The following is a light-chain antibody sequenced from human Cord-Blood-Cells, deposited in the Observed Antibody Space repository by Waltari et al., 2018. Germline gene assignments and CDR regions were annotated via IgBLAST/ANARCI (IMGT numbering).Light chain of an antibody. CDR2: WAS. Sequence: DIVMTQSPDSLAVSLGERATSNCKSSQSVLYSSNNKNYLAWYQQKPGQPPKLLIYWASTRESGVPERFSGSGSGTDFTLTISSLQAEDVAVYYCQQYYSTPFTFGPGTKVDIK. CDR1: QSVLYSSNNKNY. CDR3: QQYYSTPFT. V-gene: IGKV4-1*01. J-gene: IGKJ3*01.